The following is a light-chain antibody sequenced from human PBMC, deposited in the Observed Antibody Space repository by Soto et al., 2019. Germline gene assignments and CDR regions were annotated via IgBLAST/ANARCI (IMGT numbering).Light chain of an antibody. V-gene: IGLV2-8*01. CDR3: SSYAGSKGV. Sequence: QSALTRPPSASGSPGQSVTISCTGTSSDVGGYNYVSWYQQHPGKAPKLMIYEVSKRPSGVPDRFSGSKSGNTASLTVSGLQAEDEADYYCSSYAGSKGVFGTGTKV. CDR2: EVS. CDR1: SSDVGGYNY. J-gene: IGLJ1*01.